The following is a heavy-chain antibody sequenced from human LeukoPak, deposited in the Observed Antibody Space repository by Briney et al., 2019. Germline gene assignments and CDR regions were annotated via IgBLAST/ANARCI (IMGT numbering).Heavy chain of an antibody. CDR1: GYTFTGYY. D-gene: IGHD1-26*01. CDR2: INPNSGGT. CDR3: ARGLGDYYYYGMDV. J-gene: IGHJ6*02. Sequence: ASVKVSCKASGYTFTGYYMHWVRQAPGQGLEWMGWINPNSGGTNYAQKFQGRVTMTRDTSTSTVYMELSSLRSEDTAVYYCARGLGDYYYYGMDVWGQGTTVTVSS. V-gene: IGHV1-2*02.